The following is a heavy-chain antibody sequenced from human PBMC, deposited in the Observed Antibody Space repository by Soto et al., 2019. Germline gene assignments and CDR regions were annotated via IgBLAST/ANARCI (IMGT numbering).Heavy chain of an antibody. V-gene: IGHV4-31*03. D-gene: IGHD1-26*01. CDR3: AREGFWEDGYYYGMDV. CDR2: IYYSGST. Sequence: QVQLQESGPGLVKPSQTLSLTCTVSGGSISSGGYYWSWIRQHPGKGLEWIGYIYYSGSTYYNPSLKRRVTISVDTSKNQFSLKLSSVTAADTAVYYCAREGFWEDGYYYGMDVWGQGTTVTVSS. CDR1: GGSISSGGYY. J-gene: IGHJ6*02.